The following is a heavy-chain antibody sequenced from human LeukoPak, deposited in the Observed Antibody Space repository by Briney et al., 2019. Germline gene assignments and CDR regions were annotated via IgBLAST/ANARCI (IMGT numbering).Heavy chain of an antibody. Sequence: PGGSLRLSCAASGFTFSSYSMNWVRQAPGKGLEWVSSISSSRNYIYYADSVKGRFTISRDNSKNTLYLQMTSLRAEDTAVYYCARRSGIAVAGAFDYWGQGTLVTVSS. CDR1: GFTFSSYS. V-gene: IGHV3-21*04. D-gene: IGHD6-19*01. J-gene: IGHJ4*02. CDR2: ISSSRNYI. CDR3: ARRSGIAVAGAFDY.